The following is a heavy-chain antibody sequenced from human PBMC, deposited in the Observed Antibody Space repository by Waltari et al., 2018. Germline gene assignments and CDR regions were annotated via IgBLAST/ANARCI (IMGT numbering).Heavy chain of an antibody. J-gene: IGHJ5*02. D-gene: IGHD3-3*01. CDR3: ASKQISTSGVLIDR. CDR1: GFAFSASA. CDR2: IYAGGST. V-gene: IGHV3-23*03. Sequence: EAQLLESGGGLVQPGGSLRLSCVGSGFAFSASAMNWVRQAPGNGLELVAVIYAGGSTYYADSIDGRFSISRDNAKKTVFLEMNGLRREDTAVYFCASKQISTSGVLIDRWGQGVLVTVSS.